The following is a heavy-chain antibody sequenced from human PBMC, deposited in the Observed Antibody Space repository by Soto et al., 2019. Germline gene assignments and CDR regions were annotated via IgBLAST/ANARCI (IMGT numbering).Heavy chain of an antibody. CDR2: IYYSGST. J-gene: IGHJ6*02. CDR3: ARDRKSLVFGELLFYYGMDV. CDR1: GGSISSYY. Sequence: PSETLSLTCTVSGGSISSYYWSWIRQPPGKGLEWIGYIYYSGSTNYNPSLKSRVTISVDTSKNQFSLKLSSVTAADTAVYYCARDRKSLVFGELLFYYGMDVWGQGTTVTVSS. V-gene: IGHV4-59*01. D-gene: IGHD3-10*02.